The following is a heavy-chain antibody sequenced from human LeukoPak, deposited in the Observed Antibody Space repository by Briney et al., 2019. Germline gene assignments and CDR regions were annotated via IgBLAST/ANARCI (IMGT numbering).Heavy chain of an antibody. J-gene: IGHJ6*02. V-gene: IGHV3-53*01. CDR1: GFTVSSNY. D-gene: IGHD6-19*01. CDR2: IYSGGST. Sequence: GGSLRLSCAASGFTVSSNYMSWVRQAPGKGLEWVSVIYSGGSTYYADSVKGRFTISRDNSKNTLHLQMNSLRAEDTAVYYCARENRGWYQNGMDVWGQGTTVTVSS. CDR3: ARENRGWYQNGMDV.